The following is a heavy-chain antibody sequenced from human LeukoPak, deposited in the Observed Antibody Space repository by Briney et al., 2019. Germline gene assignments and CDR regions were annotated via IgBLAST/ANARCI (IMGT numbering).Heavy chain of an antibody. CDR1: GFTFSSYG. J-gene: IGHJ4*02. Sequence: PGGSLRLSCAASGFTFSSYGMHWVRQAPGKGLEWVAVISYDGSNKYYADSVKGRFTISRDNSKNTLYLQMNSLRAEDTAVYYCARPSFQKYSGSYYGYWGQGTLVTVSS. V-gene: IGHV3-30*03. CDR3: ARPSFQKYSGSYYGY. D-gene: IGHD1-26*01. CDR2: ISYDGSNK.